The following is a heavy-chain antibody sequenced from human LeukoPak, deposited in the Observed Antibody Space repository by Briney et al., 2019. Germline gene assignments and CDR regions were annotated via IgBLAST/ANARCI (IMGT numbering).Heavy chain of an antibody. CDR2: IDPNSGGT. Sequence: GASVKASCKASGYTFSGYYLHWVRQAPGQGLEWMGHIDPNSGGTKYAQKFQGRVTMARDTSTTSAYMELSSLIFDDTAVYYCARDLGYGYGSVWHKYFDYWGHGTLVTVSS. V-gene: IGHV1-2*06. CDR1: GYTFSGYY. D-gene: IGHD5-18*01. J-gene: IGHJ4*01. CDR3: ARDLGYGYGSVWHKYFDY.